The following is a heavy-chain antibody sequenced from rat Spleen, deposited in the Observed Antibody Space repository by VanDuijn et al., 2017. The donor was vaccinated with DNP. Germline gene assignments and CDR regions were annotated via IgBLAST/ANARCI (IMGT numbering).Heavy chain of an antibody. CDR1: GYSITSCCR. CDR2: INSAGST. D-gene: IGHD1-11*01. Sequence: EVQLQESGPGLVEPSQSLSLTCSVTGYSITSCCRWTWIRKFPGHKLEWMGYINSAGSTNYNPSLKGRISITSDTSKNQFFLQVNSVTTEDTATYYCVRWDYGMYGFDYWGQGVMVTVSS. J-gene: IGHJ2*01. CDR3: VRWDYGMYGFDY. V-gene: IGHV3-3*01.